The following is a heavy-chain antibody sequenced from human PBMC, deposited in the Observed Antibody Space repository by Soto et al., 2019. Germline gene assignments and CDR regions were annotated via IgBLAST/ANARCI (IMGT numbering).Heavy chain of an antibody. J-gene: IGHJ5*02. CDR2: ISAYNGNT. V-gene: IGHV1-18*01. CDR3: ARDISEGVVVAATSWFDP. D-gene: IGHD2-15*01. Sequence: ASVKVSCKASGYTFTSYDINWVRQAPGQGLEWMGWISAYNGNTNYAQKLQGRVTMTTDTSTSTAYMERRSLRSDDTAVYYCARDISEGVVVAATSWFDPWGQGTLVTVSS. CDR1: GYTFTSYD.